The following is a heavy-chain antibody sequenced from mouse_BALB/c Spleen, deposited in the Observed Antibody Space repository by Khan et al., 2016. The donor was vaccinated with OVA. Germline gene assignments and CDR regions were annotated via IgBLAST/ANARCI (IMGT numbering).Heavy chain of an antibody. CDR3: ARAGWDVFAY. CDR1: GYSFTDYV. V-gene: IGHV1-77*01. Sequence: QVQLQESGPELVKPWASVSMSCNASGYSFTDYVMNWVKQSNGQGLDWIGQIYHGSDSTYYTEKSKRKATLTTARSSQSSYLQLSNLTSEDSAVYFCARAGWDVFAYWGQGTLVTVSA. CDR2: IYHGSDST. D-gene: IGHD4-1*01. J-gene: IGHJ3*01.